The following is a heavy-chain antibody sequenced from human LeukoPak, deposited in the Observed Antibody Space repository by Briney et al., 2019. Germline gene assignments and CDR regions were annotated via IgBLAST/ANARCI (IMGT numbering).Heavy chain of an antibody. CDR3: ARSRLSIAVAGKRGYFQH. CDR1: GGSISSSSYY. CDR2: IYYSGST. V-gene: IGHV4-39*07. Sequence: SETLSLTCTVSGGSISSSSYYWGWIRQPPGKGLEWIGSIYYSGSTYYNPSLKSRVTISVDTSKNQFSLKLSSVTAADTAVYYCARSRLSIAVAGKRGYFQHWGQGTLVTVSS. D-gene: IGHD6-19*01. J-gene: IGHJ1*01.